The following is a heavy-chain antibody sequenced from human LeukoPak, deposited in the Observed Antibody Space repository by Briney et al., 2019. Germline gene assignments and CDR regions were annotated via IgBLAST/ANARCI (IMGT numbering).Heavy chain of an antibody. Sequence: GESLKISCKGSGYSFTSYWIGWVRQMPGKGLEWMGIIYPGDSDTRYSPSFQGQVTISADKSTSTAYLQSRSLKASDTAMYYCARLPYSDYGDYWGQGTLVTVSS. CDR2: IYPGDSDT. CDR1: GYSFTSYW. CDR3: ARLPYSDYGDY. J-gene: IGHJ4*02. D-gene: IGHD4-11*01. V-gene: IGHV5-51*01.